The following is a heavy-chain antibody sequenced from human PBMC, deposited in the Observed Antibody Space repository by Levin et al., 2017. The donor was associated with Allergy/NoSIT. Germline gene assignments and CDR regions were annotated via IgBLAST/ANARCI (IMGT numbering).Heavy chain of an antibody. J-gene: IGHJ4*02. CDR3: ARHASAMATFDS. D-gene: IGHD5-18*01. CDR2: IFYSGST. CDR1: GGSISSYY. Sequence: SQTLSLTCTISGGSISSYYWTWIRQPPGKGLEWIGYIFYSGSTRYNSSLKSRVTMSVDTSRNQFSLKLSSVTAADTAVYYCARHASAMATFDSWGQGTLVTVSS. V-gene: IGHV4-59*08.